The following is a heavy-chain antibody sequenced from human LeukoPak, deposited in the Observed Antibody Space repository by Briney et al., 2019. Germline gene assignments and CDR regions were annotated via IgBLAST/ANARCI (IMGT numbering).Heavy chain of an antibody. D-gene: IGHD3-22*01. CDR2: INPNSGGT. CDR1: GYTFTGYY. J-gene: IGHJ3*02. CDR3: ARGVDSSGYYYVAGCFDI. Sequence: AASVKVSCKASGYTFTGYYMHWVRQAPGQGLEWMGWINPNSGGTNYAQKFQARVTMTRDTSISTAYMELSRLRSDDTAVYYCARGVDSSGYYYVAGCFDIWGQGTIVTVSS. V-gene: IGHV1-2*02.